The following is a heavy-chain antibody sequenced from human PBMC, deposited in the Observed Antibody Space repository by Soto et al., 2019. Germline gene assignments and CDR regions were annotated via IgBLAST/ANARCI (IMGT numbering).Heavy chain of an antibody. CDR1: GFTFSSYG. V-gene: IGHV3-30*18. CDR3: AKIEPDEMTYYFDY. Sequence: PGGSLRLSCAASGFTFSSYGMHWVRQAPGKGLEWVAVISYDGSNKYYADSVKGRFTISRDNSKNTLYLQMNSLRAEDTAVYYCAKIEPDEMTYYFDYWGQGTLVTVSS. CDR2: ISYDGSNK. J-gene: IGHJ4*02.